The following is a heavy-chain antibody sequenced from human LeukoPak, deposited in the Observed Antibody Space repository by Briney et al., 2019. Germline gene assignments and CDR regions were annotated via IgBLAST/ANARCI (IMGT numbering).Heavy chain of an antibody. V-gene: IGHV3-66*01. CDR2: IYSGGST. CDR1: GFTVSSNY. Sequence: GGSLRLSCAASGFTVSSNYMSWVRQAPGKELEWVSVIYSGGSTYYADSVKGRFTISRDKSKNTLYLQMNSLRAEDTAVYYCARSTTGTPDYWGQGTLVTVSS. D-gene: IGHD1-1*01. CDR3: ARSTTGTPDY. J-gene: IGHJ4*02.